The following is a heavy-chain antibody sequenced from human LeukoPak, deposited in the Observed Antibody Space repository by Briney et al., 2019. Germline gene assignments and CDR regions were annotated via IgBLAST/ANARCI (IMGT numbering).Heavy chain of an antibody. Sequence: GGSLRLSCAASGFTFSSNWMYWVRQAPGKGLVWVSYISSDGSSTNYADSVKGRFTISRDNSKNTLYLQMNSLRAEDTAVYYCAKHRENFGDSCLDDYWGQGTLVTVSS. D-gene: IGHD4-17*01. CDR3: AKHRENFGDSCLDDY. J-gene: IGHJ4*02. CDR1: GFTFSSNW. CDR2: ISSDGSST. V-gene: IGHV3-74*01.